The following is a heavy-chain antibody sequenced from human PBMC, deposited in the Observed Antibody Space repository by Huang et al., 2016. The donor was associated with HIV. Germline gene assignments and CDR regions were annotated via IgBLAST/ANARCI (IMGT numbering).Heavy chain of an antibody. CDR2: ISHDGSTK. J-gene: IGHJ4*02. Sequence: QVHLVESGGGVVQHGRSLRLSCAASGFTFSTNPIHWVRQGPGQGLEWVAGISHDGSTKFYAESVKGRSAISRDNSKNMVYLQIYRLRGEDTGVYYCAREKGLEDWGQGTLVTVSS. CDR1: GFTFSTNP. CDR3: AREKGLED. V-gene: IGHV3-30*09. D-gene: IGHD1-1*01.